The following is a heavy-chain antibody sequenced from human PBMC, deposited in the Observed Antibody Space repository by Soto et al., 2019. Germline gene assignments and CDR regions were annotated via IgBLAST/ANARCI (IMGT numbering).Heavy chain of an antibody. Sequence: ASVKVSCKASGYTFTSYAIHWVRQAPGQRLEWMGWINAGNGNTKYSQKFQGRVTITRDTSASTAYMELSSLRSEDTAVYYCAVDYGGNEILLDYWGQGTLVTVSS. CDR1: GYTFTSYA. J-gene: IGHJ4*02. CDR3: AVDYGGNEILLDY. CDR2: INAGNGNT. V-gene: IGHV1-3*01. D-gene: IGHD4-17*01.